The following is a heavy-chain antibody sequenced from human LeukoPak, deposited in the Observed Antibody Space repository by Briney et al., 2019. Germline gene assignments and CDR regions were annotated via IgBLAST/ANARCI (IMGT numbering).Heavy chain of an antibody. CDR3: AREYYDSSGYGHFDY. CDR1: GGTFSSYA. D-gene: IGHD3-22*01. Sequence: SVKVSCKASGGTFSSYAISWVRQAPGQGLEWMGRIIPILGIANYAQKFQGRVTITAGKSTSTAYMELSSLRSEDTAVYYCAREYYDSSGYGHFDYWGQGTLVTVSS. CDR2: IIPILGIA. J-gene: IGHJ4*02. V-gene: IGHV1-69*04.